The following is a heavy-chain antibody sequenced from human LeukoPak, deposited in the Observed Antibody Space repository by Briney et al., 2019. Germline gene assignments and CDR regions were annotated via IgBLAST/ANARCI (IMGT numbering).Heavy chain of an antibody. J-gene: IGHJ4*02. V-gene: IGHV1-2*02. CDR1: GYTFTGYY. CDR2: INPNSGGT. Sequence: ASVKVSCKACGYTFTGYYMHCVRQDPGQGLEWMGGINPNSGGTNYAQKFQGRVTMTRDTSISTAYMELSRLRSDDTAVYYCARDRDGSYFRYFDYWGQGTLVTVSS. CDR3: ARDRDGSYFRYFDY. D-gene: IGHD1-26*01.